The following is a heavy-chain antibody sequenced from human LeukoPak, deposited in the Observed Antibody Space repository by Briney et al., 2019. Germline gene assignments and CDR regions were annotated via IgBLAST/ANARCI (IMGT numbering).Heavy chain of an antibody. J-gene: IGHJ4*02. D-gene: IGHD3-10*01. Sequence: ASVKVSCKASGYTFTGYYMHWVRQAPGQGLEWMGWINPNSGGTNYAQKFQGRVTMTRDTSISTAFMELSRLRSDDTAVYYCARGHGSLLWFGELLSGEYYFDYWGQGTLVTVSS. CDR3: ARGHGSLLWFGELLSGEYYFDY. V-gene: IGHV1-2*02. CDR1: GYTFTGYY. CDR2: INPNSGGT.